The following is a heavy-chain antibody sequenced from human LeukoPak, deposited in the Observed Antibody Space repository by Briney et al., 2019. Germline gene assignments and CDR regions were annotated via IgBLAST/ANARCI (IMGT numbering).Heavy chain of an antibody. D-gene: IGHD3-3*01. V-gene: IGHV4-30-2*01. Sequence: PSETLSLTCAVSGGSISSGGYSWSWIRQPPGKGLEWIGYIYHSGSTYYNPSLKSRVTISVDRSKNQFSLKLSSVTAADTAVYYCATGLRFLNYWGQGTLVPVSS. CDR1: GGSISSGGYS. CDR3: ATGLRFLNY. J-gene: IGHJ4*02. CDR2: IYHSGST.